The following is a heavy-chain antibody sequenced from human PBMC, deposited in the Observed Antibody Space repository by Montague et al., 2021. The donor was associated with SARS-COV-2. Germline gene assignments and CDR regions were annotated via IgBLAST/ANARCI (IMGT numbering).Heavy chain of an antibody. CDR1: GFRFSSYH. D-gene: IGHD5-12*01. CDR2: ISPSGDYI. CDR3: ARASWIVATVPDY. Sequence: SLRLSCAASGFRFSSYHMNWVRQAPGKGLEWVSSISPSGDYIYSADSLKGRFIISRDNAKNSLYLQMSSLRAEDTAIYYCARASWIVATVPDYWGQGTLVTVSS. J-gene: IGHJ4*02. V-gene: IGHV3-21*01.